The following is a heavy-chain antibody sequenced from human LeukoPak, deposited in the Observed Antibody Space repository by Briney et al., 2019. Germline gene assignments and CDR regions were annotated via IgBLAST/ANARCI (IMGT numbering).Heavy chain of an antibody. V-gene: IGHV4-59*01. J-gene: IGHJ4*02. CDR3: ARLDSGWHQKFDY. CDR1: GGSISSYY. Sequence: SETLSLTCTVSGGSISSYYWSWIRQPPGKGLEWIGYIYYSGSTNYNPSLKSRVTISVDTSKNQFSLKLTSVTAADTAVYYCARLDSGWHQKFDYWGQGTLATVSS. CDR2: IYYSGST. D-gene: IGHD6-19*01.